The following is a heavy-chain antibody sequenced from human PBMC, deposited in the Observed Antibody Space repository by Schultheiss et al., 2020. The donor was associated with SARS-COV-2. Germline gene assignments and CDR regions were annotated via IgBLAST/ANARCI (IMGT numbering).Heavy chain of an antibody. CDR3: ARRYGDYVLNWFDP. V-gene: IGHV1-69*13. J-gene: IGHJ5*02. D-gene: IGHD4-17*01. CDR1: GGNFSSYA. Sequence: SVKVSCKASGGNFSSYAISWVRQAPGQGLEWMGGIIPIFGTANYAQKFQGRVTITADESTSTAYMELSSLRSEDTAVYYCARRYGDYVLNWFDPWGQGTLVTVSS. CDR2: IIPIFGTA.